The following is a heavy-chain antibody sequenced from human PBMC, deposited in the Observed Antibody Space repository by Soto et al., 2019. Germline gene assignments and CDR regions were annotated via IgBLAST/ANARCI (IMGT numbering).Heavy chain of an antibody. CDR2: ITQDGSEK. CDR3: ARDQQHSSGRIVKSYYYYYGFDV. Sequence: GGSLRLSCGASGFTFSRYWMSWVRQAPGKGLECVATITQDGSEKYYVDSVRGRFTISRDNAKNSLYLQMNSLEAEDTAVYYCARDQQHSSGRIVKSYYYYYGFDVWGQGTTVTVSS. J-gene: IGHJ6*02. CDR1: GFTFSRYW. D-gene: IGHD6-19*01. V-gene: IGHV3-7*01.